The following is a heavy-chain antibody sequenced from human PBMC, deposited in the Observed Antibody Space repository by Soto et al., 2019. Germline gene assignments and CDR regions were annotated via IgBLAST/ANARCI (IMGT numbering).Heavy chain of an antibody. J-gene: IGHJ4*02. CDR3: ARDEEAPEPGADY. Sequence: GGSLRLSCAASGFTFSSYGMHWVRQAPGKGLEWVAVIWYDGSNKYYADSVKGRFTISRDNSKNTLYLQMNSLSAEDTAVYYCARDEEAPEPGADYWGQGTLVTVSS. CDR1: GFTFSSYG. CDR2: IWYDGSNK. V-gene: IGHV3-33*01. D-gene: IGHD1-26*01.